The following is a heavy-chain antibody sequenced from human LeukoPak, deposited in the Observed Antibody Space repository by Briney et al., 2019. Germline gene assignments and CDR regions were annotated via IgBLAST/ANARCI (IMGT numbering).Heavy chain of an antibody. CDR1: GYTFTNYY. D-gene: IGHD1-26*01. CDR3: ARVSVGATMLAYFDY. Sequence: ASVKVSCKASGYTFTNYYMHWVRQAPGQGLEWMGIINPSGGITNYAQKFQGGVTMTRDMSTSTVYMELSSLRSEDTAVYYCARVSVGATMLAYFDYWGQGTLVTVSS. J-gene: IGHJ4*02. CDR2: INPSGGIT. V-gene: IGHV1-46*01.